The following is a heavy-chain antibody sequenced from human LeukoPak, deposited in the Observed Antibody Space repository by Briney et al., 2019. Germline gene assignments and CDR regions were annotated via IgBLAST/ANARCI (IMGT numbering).Heavy chain of an antibody. V-gene: IGHV3-23*01. J-gene: IGHJ4*02. Sequence: ETLSLTCTVSGGSISSGGYYWSWIRQHPGKGLEWVSAISGSGGSTYYADSVKGRFTISRDNSKNTLYLQMNSLRAEDTAVYYCAKDLTGTSHNYWGQGTLVTVSS. CDR1: GGSISSGGYY. D-gene: IGHD1-7*01. CDR3: AKDLTGTSHNY. CDR2: ISGSGGST.